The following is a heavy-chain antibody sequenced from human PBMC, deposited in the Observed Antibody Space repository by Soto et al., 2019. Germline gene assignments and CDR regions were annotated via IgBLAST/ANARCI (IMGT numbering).Heavy chain of an antibody. D-gene: IGHD3-22*01. CDR1: GGSISSYY. Sequence: SETLSLTCTASGGSISSYYWSWIRQPPGKGLEWIGYIYYSGSTNYNPSLKSRVTISVDTSKNQFSLKLSSVTAADTAVYYCARASSGYYGEIDYWGQGTLVTVSS. CDR3: ARASSGYYGEIDY. CDR2: IYYSGST. J-gene: IGHJ4*02. V-gene: IGHV4-59*01.